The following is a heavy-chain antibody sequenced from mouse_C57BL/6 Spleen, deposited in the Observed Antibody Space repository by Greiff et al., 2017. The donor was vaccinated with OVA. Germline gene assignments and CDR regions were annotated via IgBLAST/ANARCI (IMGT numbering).Heavy chain of an antibody. CDR2: ISSGSSTI. V-gene: IGHV5-17*01. J-gene: IGHJ3*01. D-gene: IGHD2-1*01. Sequence: EVKLMESGGGLVKPGGSLKLSCAASGFTFSDYGMHWVRQAPEKGLEWVAYISSGSSTIYYADTVKGRFTISRDNAKNTLFLQMTSLRSEDTAMYYCARFYGNYVSWFAYWGQGTLVTVSA. CDR3: ARFYGNYVSWFAY. CDR1: GFTFSDYG.